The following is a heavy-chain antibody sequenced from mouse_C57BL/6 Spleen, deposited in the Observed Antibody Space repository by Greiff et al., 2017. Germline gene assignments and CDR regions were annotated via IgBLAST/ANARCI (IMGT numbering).Heavy chain of an antibody. CDR2: IYPRSGNT. Sequence: VQLQESGAELARPGASVKLSCKASGYTFTSYGISWVKQRTGQGLEWIGEIYPRSGNTYYNEKFKGKDTLTADKSSSTAYMELRSLTSEDSAVYFCAREDDGYFDYWGQGTTLTVSS. CDR3: AREDDGYFDY. D-gene: IGHD2-3*01. J-gene: IGHJ2*01. CDR1: GYTFTSYG. V-gene: IGHV1-81*01.